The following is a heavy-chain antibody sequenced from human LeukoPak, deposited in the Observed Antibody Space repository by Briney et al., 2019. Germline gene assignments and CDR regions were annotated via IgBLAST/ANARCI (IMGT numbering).Heavy chain of an antibody. J-gene: IGHJ4*02. Sequence: GGSLRLSCAASGFTFDDYAMHWVRQAPGKGLQWVSLISGEGGSTYYADSVKGRFTISRDNSKNSLYLQMNSLRTEDTALYYCAKDGYSNYRTKTYYDYWGQGTLVTV. CDR2: ISGEGGST. CDR1: GFTFDDYA. CDR3: AKDGYSNYRTKTYYDY. V-gene: IGHV3-43*02. D-gene: IGHD4-11*01.